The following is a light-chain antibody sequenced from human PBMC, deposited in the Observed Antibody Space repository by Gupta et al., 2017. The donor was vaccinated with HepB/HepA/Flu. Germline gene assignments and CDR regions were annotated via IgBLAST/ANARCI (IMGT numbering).Light chain of an antibody. V-gene: IGKV1-5*03. CDR2: KAS. J-gene: IGKJ4*01. CDR3: QQYNSYSPT. Sequence: DSQRAQSPSTLSASVGDRVTITCRASQSISSWLAWYQQKPGKAPKLLIYKASSLESGVPSRFSGSGSGTEFTLTISSLQPDDFATYYCQQYNSYSPTFGGGTKVEIK. CDR1: QSISSW.